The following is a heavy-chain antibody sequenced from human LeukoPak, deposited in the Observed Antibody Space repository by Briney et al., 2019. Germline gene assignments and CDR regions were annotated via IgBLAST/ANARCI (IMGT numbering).Heavy chain of an antibody. D-gene: IGHD3-10*01. V-gene: IGHV1-69*04. CDR2: IIPILGIA. J-gene: IGHJ4*02. Sequence: SVKVSCKASGYTFTSYGISWVRQAPGQGLEWMGRIIPILGIANYAQKFQGRVTITADKSTSTAYMELSSLRSEDTAVYYCARDLYYGSGTQDDYWGQGTLVTVSS. CDR1: GYTFTSYG. CDR3: ARDLYYGSGTQDDY.